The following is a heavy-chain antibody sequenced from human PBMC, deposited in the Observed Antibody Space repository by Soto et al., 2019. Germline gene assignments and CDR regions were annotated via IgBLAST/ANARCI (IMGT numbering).Heavy chain of an antibody. CDR3: TTDSGMSPYSFDY. CDR2: IMSKTDGGTT. V-gene: IGHV3-15*01. D-gene: IGHD1-26*01. CDR1: GFTFSKAW. Sequence: EVQLVESGGGFVKPGGSLRLSCATSGFTFSKAWVGWVRQAPGKGLEWVGRIMSKTDGGTTDYAAPVKGRFTISRDDRKSTLYLQMYSLKTEDAAFYYCTTDSGMSPYSFDYWGQGTLVTVSS. J-gene: IGHJ4*02.